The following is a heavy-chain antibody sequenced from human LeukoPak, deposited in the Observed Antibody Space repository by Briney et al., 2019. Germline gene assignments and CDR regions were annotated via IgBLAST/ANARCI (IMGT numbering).Heavy chain of an antibody. J-gene: IGHJ5*02. V-gene: IGHV1-69*01. D-gene: IGHD3-10*01. CDR2: IILIFGTA. Sequence: SVKVSCKASGGTFSSYAISWVRQAPGQGLEWMGGIILIFGTANYAQKFQGRVTITADESTSTAYMELSSLRSEDTAVYYCARDVPYYGSGLDWFDPWGQGTVVTVFS. CDR3: ARDVPYYGSGLDWFDP. CDR1: GGTFSSYA.